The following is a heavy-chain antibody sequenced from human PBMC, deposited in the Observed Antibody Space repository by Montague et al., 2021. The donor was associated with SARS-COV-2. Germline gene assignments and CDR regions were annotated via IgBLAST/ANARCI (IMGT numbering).Heavy chain of an antibody. CDR1: GFTFSNSP. CDR3: AKVGDILTGYSLINLDA. D-gene: IGHD3-9*01. Sequence: SMRLSCAASGFTFSNSPMSWARQAPGKGLDWVSDIHSAGRGTYYADSVQGRFTISRDNLKNTVYLQMNSLRDVDTALYYCAKVGDILTGYSLINLDAWGQGTLVVVSS. V-gene: IGHV3-23*03. J-gene: IGHJ5*02. CDR2: IHSAGRGT.